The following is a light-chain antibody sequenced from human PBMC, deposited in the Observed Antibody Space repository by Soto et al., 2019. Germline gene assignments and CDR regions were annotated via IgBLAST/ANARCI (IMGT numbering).Light chain of an antibody. Sequence: ILMTQSPATLSVSPGERATLSCRASQSVSNNLAWYQQKPGQAPRLLIYDASTRATGIPARFSGSGSGTEFTLTISGLQFEDFAVYYCQQYNNWPPWTFGQGTNVEIK. CDR2: DAS. J-gene: IGKJ1*01. CDR1: QSVSNN. CDR3: QQYNNWPPWT. V-gene: IGKV3-15*01.